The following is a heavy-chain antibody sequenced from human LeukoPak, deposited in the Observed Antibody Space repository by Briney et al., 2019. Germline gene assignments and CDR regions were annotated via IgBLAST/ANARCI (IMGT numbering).Heavy chain of an antibody. V-gene: IGHV3-7*01. J-gene: IGHJ4*02. CDR3: ATSARTYIGSSLDY. Sequence: GGSLRLSCEGSGFTFSNYWMGWVRQAPGKGLQWVANIKTDGSEKYYVDSVKGRFTISRDNAKNTLYLQMNSLRAEDTALYYCATSARTYIGSSLDYWGQGTLVTVSS. CDR1: GFTFSNYW. CDR2: IKTDGSEK. D-gene: IGHD2-15*01.